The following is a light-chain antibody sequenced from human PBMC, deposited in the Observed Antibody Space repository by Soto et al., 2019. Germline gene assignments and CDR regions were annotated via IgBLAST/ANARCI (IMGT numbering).Light chain of an antibody. CDR2: DVT. V-gene: IGLV2-14*03. CDR3: YSYSSAQIAM. J-gene: IGLJ3*02. CDR1: GNDPNGYTF. Sequence: QSALTQPASVSGSPGQSITISCSGAGNDPNGYTFVSWYQQHPGNAPRLLIFDVTNRPSGVSDRCSGPNSGDTASLTISGLQDQDEDDYFCYSYSSAQIAMFGGGTQLTVL.